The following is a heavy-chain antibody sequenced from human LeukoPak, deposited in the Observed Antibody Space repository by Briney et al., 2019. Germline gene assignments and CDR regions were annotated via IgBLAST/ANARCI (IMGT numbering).Heavy chain of an antibody. J-gene: IGHJ5*02. CDR3: ARAVRGVIKSLPWFDP. D-gene: IGHD3-10*01. CDR2: INPNRGGT. V-gene: IGHV1-2*02. CDR1: GYTFTGYY. Sequence: GASVKVSCKASGYTFTGYYMHWVRQAPGQGLEWMGWINPNRGGTNYAQKFQGRVAMTRDTSISTAYMELSRLRSDDTAVYYCARAVRGVIKSLPWFDPWGQGTLVTVSS.